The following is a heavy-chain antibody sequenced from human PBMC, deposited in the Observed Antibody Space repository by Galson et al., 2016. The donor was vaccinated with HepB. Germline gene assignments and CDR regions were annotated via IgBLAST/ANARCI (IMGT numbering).Heavy chain of an antibody. CDR1: GFTFNSCA. D-gene: IGHD2-2*01. J-gene: IGHJ4*02. V-gene: IGHV3-23*01. CDR2: ISSDSSGR. CDR3: AQVASSIPVFDL. Sequence: SLRLSCAASGFTFNSCAMSWVRQIPGKGPEWVSTISSDSSGRHYTGSVEGRFTISRDDFTNTLHLQMNNLRADDTAVYYCAQVASSIPVFDLWGQGTSVTVSS.